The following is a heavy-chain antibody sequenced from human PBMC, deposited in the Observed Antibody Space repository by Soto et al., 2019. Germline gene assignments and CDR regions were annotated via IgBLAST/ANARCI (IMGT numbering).Heavy chain of an antibody. D-gene: IGHD6-19*01. J-gene: IGHJ3*02. CDR3: ARAVPATRDAFDI. CDR1: GGSFSTYY. V-gene: IGHV4-59*01. CDR2: IYNSGST. Sequence: QVQLQESGPGLVKPSETLSLTCTVSGGSFSTYYWSWIRQPPGKALEWIGYIYNSGSTNYNPSLXXRXXMSVDTSKNQFSLKLASVTAAATAVYYCARAVPATRDAFDIWGQGTLVIVSS.